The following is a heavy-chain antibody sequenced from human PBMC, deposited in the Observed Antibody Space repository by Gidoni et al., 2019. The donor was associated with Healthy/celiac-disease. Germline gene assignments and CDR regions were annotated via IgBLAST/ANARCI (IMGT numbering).Heavy chain of an antibody. CDR2: INHSGST. CDR3: ARQAIFGVVSFNRYYGMDV. Sequence: QVQLQQWGAGLLKPSETLSLTCTVYGGSFSGSYWSWIRQPPGKGLEWIGEINHSGSTNYNPSLKSRVTISVDTSKNQFSLKLSSVTAADTAVYYCARQAIFGVVSFNRYYGMDVWGQGTTVTVSS. D-gene: IGHD3-3*01. CDR1: GGSFSGSY. J-gene: IGHJ6*02. V-gene: IGHV4-34*01.